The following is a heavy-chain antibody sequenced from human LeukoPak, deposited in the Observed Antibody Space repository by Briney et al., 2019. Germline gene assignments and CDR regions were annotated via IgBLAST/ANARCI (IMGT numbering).Heavy chain of an antibody. J-gene: IGHJ6*04. CDR3: AKGLHGSSDYTYYSTSADV. D-gene: IGHD2-2*02. CDR1: GYTFTSYG. Sequence: ASVKVSCKASGYTFTSYGISCVRHAPGQGLECMGWISAYNGNTNYAQKLQGRITVTTDTSTSTAYSDLRIVQAEDMAIYYFAKGLHGSSDYTYYSTSADVSGKGTTVTISA. V-gene: IGHV1-18*03. CDR2: ISAYNGNT.